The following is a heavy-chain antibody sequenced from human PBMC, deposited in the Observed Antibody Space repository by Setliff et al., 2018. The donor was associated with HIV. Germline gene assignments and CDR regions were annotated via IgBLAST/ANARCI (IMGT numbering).Heavy chain of an antibody. CDR3: ARWCAAAGCYPAIYHFDS. D-gene: IGHD2-2*01. Sequence: ASVKVSCKASGYTFTGYYMHWVRQAPGQGLEWMGWIDTDNGYRRYSPKLQGRVTITKDTSANTAYMELRGLRSEDTAVYYCARWCAAAGCYPAIYHFDSRGQGTLVTVSS. V-gene: IGHV1-3*04. CDR2: IDTDNGYR. J-gene: IGHJ4*02. CDR1: GYTFTGYY.